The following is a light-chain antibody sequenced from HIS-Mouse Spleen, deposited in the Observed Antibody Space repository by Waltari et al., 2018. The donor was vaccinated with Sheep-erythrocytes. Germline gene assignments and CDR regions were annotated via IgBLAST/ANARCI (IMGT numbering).Light chain of an antibody. J-gene: IGLJ1*01. Sequence: QSALTQPRSVSGSPGQSVTISCTGTSSDVGGYNYVSWYQQHPGKAPKLMIYDVSKRPSGFPDPFAGSKSGHTASLTISGLQAEDEADYYCCSYAGSYNHVFATGTKVTVL. CDR3: CSYAGSYNHV. V-gene: IGLV2-11*01. CDR1: SSDVGGYNY. CDR2: DVS.